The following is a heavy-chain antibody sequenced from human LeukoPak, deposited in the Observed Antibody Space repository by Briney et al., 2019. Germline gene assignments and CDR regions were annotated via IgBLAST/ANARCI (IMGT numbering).Heavy chain of an antibody. CDR3: ARGGIAAAGPFDC. V-gene: IGHV4-59*01. CDR2: IYYTGST. D-gene: IGHD6-13*01. Sequence: SETLSLTCTVSGDSISSYYCTWIRQPPGKGLEWIGYIYYTGSTNYNPSLKSRVTISVDTSKNQFSLRLSSVAAADTAVYYCARGGIAAAGPFDCWGQGTLVTVSS. J-gene: IGHJ4*02. CDR1: GDSISSYY.